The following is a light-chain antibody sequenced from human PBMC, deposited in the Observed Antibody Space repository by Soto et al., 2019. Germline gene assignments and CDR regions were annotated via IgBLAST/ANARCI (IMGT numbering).Light chain of an antibody. CDR1: QSIVRW. CDR2: DAS. V-gene: IGKV1-5*01. Sequence: DIQMTQSPSTLSASVEDRVTITCRASQSIVRWLAWYQQKPGKAPNLLIYDASTLKSGVPSRFSGRGSGTEFTRTITSLQPDDFAPYYCQQYDFYPSTFGQGTKVDIK. CDR3: QQYDFYPST. J-gene: IGKJ1*01.